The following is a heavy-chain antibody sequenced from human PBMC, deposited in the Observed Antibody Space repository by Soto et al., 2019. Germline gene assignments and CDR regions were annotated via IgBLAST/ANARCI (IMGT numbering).Heavy chain of an antibody. V-gene: IGHV3-30*09. D-gene: IGHD1-1*01. J-gene: IGHJ2*01. CDR3: ARETYSIGHWIGYYDL. CDR1: GINFSSYA. CDR2: TSNDGYQK. Sequence: QVQLVESGGGVVQPGGSLRLSCVASGINFSSYAMVWVRQPPGKGLEWVAVTSNDGYQKYYGDSVKGRFAISRDNSKNTLFLQMNSLRAEDTAVYYCARETYSIGHWIGYYDLWGRGTWVTVSS.